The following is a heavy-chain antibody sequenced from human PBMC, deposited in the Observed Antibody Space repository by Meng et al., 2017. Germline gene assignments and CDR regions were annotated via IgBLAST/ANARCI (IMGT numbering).Heavy chain of an antibody. Sequence: GESLKISCAASGFTFSSYSMNWVRQAPGKGLEWISYIHSSGSTVEYADSVKGRFTTARDNAENSLYLQVNSLRVEDTAVYYCARYSVVSTLRADYWGRGTLVTVSS. CDR1: GFTFSSYS. V-gene: IGHV3-48*04. CDR2: IHSSGSTV. D-gene: IGHD2-2*01. J-gene: IGHJ4*02. CDR3: ARYSVVSTLRADY.